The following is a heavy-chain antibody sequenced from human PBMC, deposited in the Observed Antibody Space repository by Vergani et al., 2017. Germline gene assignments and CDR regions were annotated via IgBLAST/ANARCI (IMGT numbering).Heavy chain of an antibody. Sequence: QVQLVQSGAEVKKPGSSVKVSCKASGGTFSSYTISWVRQAPGKGLEWMGRIIPILGIANYAQKFQGRVTITADKSRSTAYMELSSLRSEDTAVYYCARVGYSSSSLGLLDYWGQGTLVTVSS. V-gene: IGHV1-69*02. CDR1: GGTFSSYT. D-gene: IGHD6-6*01. CDR3: ARVGYSSSSLGLLDY. J-gene: IGHJ4*02. CDR2: IIPILGIA.